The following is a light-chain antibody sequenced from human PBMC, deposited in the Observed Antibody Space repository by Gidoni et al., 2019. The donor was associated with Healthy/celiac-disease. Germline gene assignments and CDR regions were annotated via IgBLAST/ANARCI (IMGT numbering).Light chain of an antibody. V-gene: IGKV3-11*01. CDR2: DAS. Sequence: EIVLTQPPSTLSLSPGDRATLSCRASQSVSSYLAWYQQKPGQAPRLLIYDASSRATGIPARFSGSGSGTDFTLTISSLEPEDFAVYYCQQRSNWPLTFGGGTKVEIK. J-gene: IGKJ4*01. CDR1: QSVSSY. CDR3: QQRSNWPLT.